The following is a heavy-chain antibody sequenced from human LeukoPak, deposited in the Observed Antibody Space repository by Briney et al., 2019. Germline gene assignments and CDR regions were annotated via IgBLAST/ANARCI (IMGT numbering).Heavy chain of an antibody. CDR3: AKGYYGDYEGLFDY. J-gene: IGHJ4*02. Sequence: PGGSLRLSCAASGNYWIHWARQAPGKGLVWVSHINSDGSWTSYADSVKGRFTISKDNAKNSLYLQMNSLRAEDTALYYCAKGYYGDYEGLFDYWGQGTLVTVSS. CDR1: GNYW. D-gene: IGHD4-17*01. CDR2: INSDGSWT. V-gene: IGHV3-74*01.